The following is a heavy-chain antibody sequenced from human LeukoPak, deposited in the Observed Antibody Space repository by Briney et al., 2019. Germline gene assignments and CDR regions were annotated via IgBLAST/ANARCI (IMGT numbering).Heavy chain of an antibody. D-gene: IGHD5-12*01. Sequence: SETLSLTCTVSGGSSSSYYWSWIRQPPGKGLGWIGYIYYRGGTNYNPSLESRVTISGDTSKNEFSLKLTSVTAADTAVYYCARGRLIVAPGVYYFEYWGQGTLVTVSS. V-gene: IGHV4-59*08. CDR2: IYYRGGT. CDR1: GGSSSSYY. J-gene: IGHJ4*02. CDR3: ARGRLIVAPGVYYFEY.